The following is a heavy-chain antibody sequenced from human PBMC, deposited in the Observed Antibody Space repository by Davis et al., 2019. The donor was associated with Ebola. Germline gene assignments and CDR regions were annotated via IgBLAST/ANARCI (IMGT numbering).Heavy chain of an antibody. D-gene: IGHD2-2*02. CDR3: ARGPGDIVVVPAAIRFDY. V-gene: IGHV4-34*01. J-gene: IGHJ4*02. CDR2: INHSGST. Sequence: PSETLSLTCAVYGGSFSGYYWSWIRQPPGKGLEWIGEINHSGSTNYNPSLKSRVTISVDTSKNQFSLKLSSVTAADTAVYYCARGPGDIVVVPAAIRFDYWGQGTLVTVSS. CDR1: GGSFSGYY.